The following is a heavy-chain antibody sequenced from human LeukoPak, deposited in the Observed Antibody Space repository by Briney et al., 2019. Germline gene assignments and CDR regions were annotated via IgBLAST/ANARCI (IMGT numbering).Heavy chain of an antibody. D-gene: IGHD3-10*01. V-gene: IGHV4-59*01. CDR1: GGSIRSYY. Sequence: SETLSLSCTVSGGSIRSYYWSWIRQPPGKGLECIGYIYYSGSTNYNPSLKSRVTISVDTSKNQFSLKLSSVTAADTAVYYCARGPLWFGEWGQGTLVTVSS. CDR2: IYYSGST. CDR3: ARGPLWFGE. J-gene: IGHJ4*02.